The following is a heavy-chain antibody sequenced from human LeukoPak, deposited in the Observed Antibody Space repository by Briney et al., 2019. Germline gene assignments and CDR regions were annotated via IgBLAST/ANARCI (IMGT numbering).Heavy chain of an antibody. CDR3: ARDTYYYDSSDFYYYYGMDV. V-gene: IGHV4-4*02. D-gene: IGHD3-22*01. J-gene: IGHJ6*02. CDR2: VYHSGST. CDR1: GVSVRSYNY. Sequence: SETLSLTCAVSGVSVRSYNYWSWVRQPPGKSLEWLGEVYHSGSTIYNPSLKSRVTISVDTSKNQFSLKLSSVTAADTAVYYCARDTYYYDSSDFYYYYGMDVWGQGTTVTVSS.